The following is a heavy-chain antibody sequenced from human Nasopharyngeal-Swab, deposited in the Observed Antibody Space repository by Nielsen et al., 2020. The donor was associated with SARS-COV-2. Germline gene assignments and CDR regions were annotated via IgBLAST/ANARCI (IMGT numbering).Heavy chain of an antibody. V-gene: IGHV4-39*01. CDR3: LKTVAGTGGADFCDY. Sequence: GSLRLSCTVSGGSISSGDYYWGWIRQPPGKGLEWIGSIYYSGSTYYSPSLKSRVTISVDTSKNQFSLNLSSVTAADTAVYYCLKTVAGTGGADFCDYWGQGTLVTVSS. CDR2: IYYSGST. J-gene: IGHJ4*02. CDR1: GGSISSGDYY. D-gene: IGHD6-19*01.